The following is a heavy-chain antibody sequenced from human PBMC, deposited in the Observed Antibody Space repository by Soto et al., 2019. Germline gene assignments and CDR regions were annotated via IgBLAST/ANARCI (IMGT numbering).Heavy chain of an antibody. V-gene: IGHV3-23*01. D-gene: IGHD3-22*01. CDR2: ISGSGGST. J-gene: IGHJ4*02. CDR1: GFTFSSYA. CDR3: ARDPFYYDSSGYPY. Sequence: GGSLRLSCASSGFTFSSYAMSWVRQAPGKGLEWVSAISGSGGSTYYTDSVKGRFTISRDNAKNSLYLQMNSLRAEDTAVYYCARDPFYYDSSGYPYWGQGTLVTVSS.